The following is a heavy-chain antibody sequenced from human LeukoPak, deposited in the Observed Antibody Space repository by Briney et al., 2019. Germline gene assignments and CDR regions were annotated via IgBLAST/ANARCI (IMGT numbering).Heavy chain of an antibody. CDR1: GYSFTSYW. J-gene: IGHJ4*02. Sequence: GESLKISCKGSGYSFTSYWIGWVRQMPGKGLEWMGIIYPGDSDTRYSPSFQGQVTISADKSISTAYLRWSSLKASDTAMYYCARTPYYYDSSGYYPLDYWGQGTLVTVSS. CDR3: ARTPYYYDSSGYYPLDY. D-gene: IGHD3-22*01. V-gene: IGHV5-51*01. CDR2: IYPGDSDT.